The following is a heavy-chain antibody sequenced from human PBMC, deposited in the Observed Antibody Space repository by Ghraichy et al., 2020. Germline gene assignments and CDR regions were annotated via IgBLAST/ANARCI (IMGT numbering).Heavy chain of an antibody. CDR1: GDSVSSNSAA. J-gene: IGHJ4*02. D-gene: IGHD3-10*01. CDR3: ARVVLWFGEFHYFDY. V-gene: IGHV6-1*01. Sequence: SETLSLTCAISGDSVSSNSAAWNWIRQSPSRGLEWLGRTYYRSKWYNDYAVSVKSRITINPDTSKNQFSLQLNSVTPEDTAVYYCARVVLWFGEFHYFDYWGQGTLVTVSS. CDR2: TYYRSKWYN.